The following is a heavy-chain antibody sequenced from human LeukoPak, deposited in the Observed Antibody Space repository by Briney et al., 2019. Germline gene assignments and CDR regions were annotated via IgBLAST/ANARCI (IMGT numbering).Heavy chain of an antibody. D-gene: IGHD3-22*01. CDR1: GFTFTSSA. Sequence: SVKVSCKXSGFTFTSSAMQWVRQARGQRLERIGWIVVGSGNTNYAQKFQERVTITRDMSTGTAYMELSSLRSEDTAVYYCAADLDYYDISAFDPWGQGTLVTVSS. CDR3: AADLDYYDISAFDP. V-gene: IGHV1-58*02. CDR2: IVVGSGNT. J-gene: IGHJ5*02.